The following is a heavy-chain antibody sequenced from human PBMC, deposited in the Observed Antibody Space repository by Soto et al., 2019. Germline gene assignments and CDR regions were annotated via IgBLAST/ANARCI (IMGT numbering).Heavy chain of an antibody. J-gene: IGHJ4*02. CDR1: GFTFSSYG. CDR3: ARDESAVAADS. D-gene: IGHD6-19*01. V-gene: IGHV3-33*01. CDR2: IWYDGSNK. Sequence: QVQLVESGGGVVQPGRSPRLSCAASGFTFSSYGMHWVRQAPGKGLECVAVIWYDGSNKYYADSVKGRFTISRDKSKNTLYLQMNSLRAEDTAVYYCARDESAVAADSWGQGTLVTVSS.